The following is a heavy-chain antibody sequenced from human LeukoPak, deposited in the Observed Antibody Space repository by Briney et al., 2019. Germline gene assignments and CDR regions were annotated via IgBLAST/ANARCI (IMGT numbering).Heavy chain of an antibody. CDR1: GGSTSGGNYY. CDR2: ISSSGNT. CDR3: ARLGAGPTYYDFWSGYSSFYFDY. D-gene: IGHD3-3*01. V-gene: IGHV4-39*02. J-gene: IGHJ4*02. Sequence: SETLSLTCSVSGGSTSGGNYYWGWIRRPPGKGLEWIGGISSSGNTYYNPSLKSRITISVDTSKNHFSLKLSSVTAADTAVYYCARLGAGPTYYDFWSGYSSFYFDYWGQGTLVTVSS.